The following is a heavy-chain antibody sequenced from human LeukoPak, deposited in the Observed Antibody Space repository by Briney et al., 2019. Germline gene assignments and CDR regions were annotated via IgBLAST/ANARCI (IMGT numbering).Heavy chain of an antibody. CDR2: ISCYNGNT. CDR3: ARDDYDSSVPIYFQH. V-gene: IGHV1-18*01. Sequence: ASVKVSCKASGYXFTSYGISWVRQAPGQGLEWMGWISCYNGNTYYAQKIQGRTTMTTDTSTSTAYMELRSLRSDDTAVYYCARDDYDSSVPIYFQHWGQGTLVTVSS. J-gene: IGHJ1*01. D-gene: IGHD3-22*01. CDR1: GYXFTSYG.